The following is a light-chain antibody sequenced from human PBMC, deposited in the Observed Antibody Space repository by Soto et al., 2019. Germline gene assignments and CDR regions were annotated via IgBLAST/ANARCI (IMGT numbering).Light chain of an antibody. CDR2: EAS. Sequence: EIVLTQSPATLSLSPGERATLSCRASQSVSRYLAWYQQKPGQAPELLIYEASNRATGTPARFSGGGSGTDFTLNISSLEPEDFAVYYCQQRSNWPLTFGGGTKVEIK. CDR1: QSVSRY. V-gene: IGKV3-11*01. CDR3: QQRSNWPLT. J-gene: IGKJ4*01.